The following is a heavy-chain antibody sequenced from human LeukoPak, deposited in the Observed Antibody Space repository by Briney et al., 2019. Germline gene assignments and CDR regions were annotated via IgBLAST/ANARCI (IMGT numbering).Heavy chain of an antibody. Sequence: GGCLRLSCAASGFTFSSYAMSWVRQAPGKGLEWVSGISGSGGNTYYADSVKGRFTISRDSSKNTLYLQMDSLRAEDTAVYYCAKDITGTTRFDYWGQGTLVTVSS. J-gene: IGHJ4*02. CDR1: GFTFSSYA. CDR2: ISGSGGNT. V-gene: IGHV3-23*01. D-gene: IGHD1-7*01. CDR3: AKDITGTTRFDY.